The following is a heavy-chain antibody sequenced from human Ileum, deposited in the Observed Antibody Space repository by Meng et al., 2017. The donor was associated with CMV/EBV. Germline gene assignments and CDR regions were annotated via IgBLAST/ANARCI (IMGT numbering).Heavy chain of an antibody. Sequence: GESLKISCAASGFTVSSNYMSWVRQAPGKGLEWVSGISGSGGSTYYADSVKGRFTISRDNSKNTLYLQMNSLRVEDTAVYYCAKDRDVVVPAASWGYYGMDVWGQGTTVTVSS. CDR1: GFTVSSNY. D-gene: IGHD2-2*01. V-gene: IGHV3-23*01. CDR2: ISGSGGST. J-gene: IGHJ6*02. CDR3: AKDRDVVVPAASWGYYGMDV.